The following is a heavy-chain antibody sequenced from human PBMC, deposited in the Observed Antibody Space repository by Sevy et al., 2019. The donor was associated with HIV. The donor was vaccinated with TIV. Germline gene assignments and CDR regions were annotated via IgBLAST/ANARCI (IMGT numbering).Heavy chain of an antibody. Sequence: GGSLRLSCAASGFTFSNYWMHWVRQVPGKGPTWVSNIRGDGTTTVYADSVKGRFTISRDKAKNTLYLQMNNLRAEDTATYYCARYAYDSNFDYWGQGTLVTVSS. CDR2: IRGDGTTT. J-gene: IGHJ4*02. D-gene: IGHD3-16*01. CDR1: GFTFSNYW. V-gene: IGHV3-74*01. CDR3: ARYAYDSNFDY.